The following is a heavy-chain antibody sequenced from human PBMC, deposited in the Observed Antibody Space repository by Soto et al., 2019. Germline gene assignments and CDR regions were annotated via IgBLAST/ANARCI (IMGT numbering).Heavy chain of an antibody. V-gene: IGHV4-31*03. CDR3: ARRYSGNSGDS. Sequence: QVQLQESGPGLVKPSQTLSLTCTVSGGSISSGGYYWSWIRQHPGKGLEWIGYIYYSGSTYYNPSLKXRLTXSXNTSKNQFSLKLCSVTAADTAVYYCARRYSGNSGDSWGQGTLVTLSS. CDR1: GGSISSGGYY. CDR2: IYYSGST. D-gene: IGHD1-26*01. J-gene: IGHJ4*02.